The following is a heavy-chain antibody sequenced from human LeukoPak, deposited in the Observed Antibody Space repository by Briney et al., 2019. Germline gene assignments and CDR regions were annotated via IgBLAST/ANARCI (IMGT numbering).Heavy chain of an antibody. Sequence: SETLSLTCTVSGGSVSSGDHYWSWIRQPPGKGLEWIGYIYYTGSTYYNPSLKSRVNISVDMSKNQFSLKLSSVTAADTAVYYCARDGGSWSKVVWYFNLWGRGTPVTVSS. D-gene: IGHD6-13*01. V-gene: IGHV4-30-4*01. CDR2: IYYTGST. J-gene: IGHJ2*01. CDR1: GGSVSSGDHY. CDR3: ARDGGSWSKVVWYFNL.